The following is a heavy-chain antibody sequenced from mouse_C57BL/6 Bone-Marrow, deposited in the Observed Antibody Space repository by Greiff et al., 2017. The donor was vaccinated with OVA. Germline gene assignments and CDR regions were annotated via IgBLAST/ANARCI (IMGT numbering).Heavy chain of an antibody. CDR2: IYPGSGNT. D-gene: IGHD1-1*01. V-gene: IGHV1-76*01. Sequence: VQLVESGAELVRPGASVKLSCKASGYTFTDYYINWVKQRPGQGLEWIARIYPGSGNTYYNEKFKGKATLTAEKSSSTAYMQLSSLTSEDSAVYFCAREGLTTVVARGGDWYFDVWGTGTTVTVSS. CDR1: GYTFTDYY. CDR3: AREGLTTVVARGGDWYFDV. J-gene: IGHJ1*03.